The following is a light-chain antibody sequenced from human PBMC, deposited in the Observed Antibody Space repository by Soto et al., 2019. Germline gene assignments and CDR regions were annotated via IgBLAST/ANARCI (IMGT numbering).Light chain of an antibody. J-gene: IGKJ4*01. CDR2: DTF. CDR1: QTVSQY. Sequence: EVVLTQSPATLSLSPGETATLSCRASQTVSQYIGWYQQKPGQAPRLLIYDTFKRASDIPASFSGSGSGTDFTLTISNLESDDVAVYYCQQRFFWPRTFGGGTRVDIK. V-gene: IGKV3-11*01. CDR3: QQRFFWPRT.